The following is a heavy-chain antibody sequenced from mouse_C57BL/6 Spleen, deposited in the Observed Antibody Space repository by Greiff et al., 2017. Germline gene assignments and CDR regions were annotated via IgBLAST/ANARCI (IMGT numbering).Heavy chain of an antibody. CDR1: GYTFTSYW. J-gene: IGHJ1*03. CDR3: ARGDTTVNWYFDV. D-gene: IGHD1-1*01. V-gene: IGHV1-55*01. Sequence: QVQLQQPGAELVKPGASVKMSCKASGYTFTSYWITWVKQRPGQGLEWIGDIYPGSGSTNYNEKFKSKATLTVDTSSSTAYMQLSSLTSENSAVYYCARGDTTVNWYFDVWGTGTTVTVSS. CDR2: IYPGSGST.